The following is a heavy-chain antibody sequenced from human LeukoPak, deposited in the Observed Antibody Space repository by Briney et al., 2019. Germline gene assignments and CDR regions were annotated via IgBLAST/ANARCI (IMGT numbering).Heavy chain of an antibody. CDR1: GGSISSSSYY. D-gene: IGHD2-15*01. J-gene: IGHJ5*02. CDR3: ARGIRYCSGGSCYSEIRFDP. CDR2: IYYSGST. Sequence: SETLSLTCTVSGGSISSSSYYWGWIRQPPGKGLEWIASIYYSGSTYYNPSLKSRVTISVDTSKNQFSLKLSSVTAADTGVYYCARGIRYCSGGSCYSEIRFDPWGQGTLVTVSS. V-gene: IGHV4-39*07.